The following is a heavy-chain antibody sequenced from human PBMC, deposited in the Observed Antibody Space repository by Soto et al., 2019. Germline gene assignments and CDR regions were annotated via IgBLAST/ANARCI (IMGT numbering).Heavy chain of an antibody. J-gene: IGHJ3*02. Sequence: GESLKISCKGSGYSFTNFWIGWVRQMPGRGLEWVGIIYPGDSDARYSPSLQGQVTISADKSISTAYLQWSSLKASDTAIYYCASLRTAFDIWGQGTMVTVSS. V-gene: IGHV5-51*01. CDR1: GYSFTNFW. CDR2: IYPGDSDA. CDR3: ASLRTAFDI.